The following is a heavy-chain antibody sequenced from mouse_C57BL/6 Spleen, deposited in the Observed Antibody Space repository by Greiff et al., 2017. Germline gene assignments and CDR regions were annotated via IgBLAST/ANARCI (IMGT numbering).Heavy chain of an antibody. Sequence: VQLVEPGPGLVQPSQSLSITCTVSGFSLTSYGVHWVRQSPGQGLEWLGVIWSGGSTDYNAAFISRLSISKDNSTSQVFFKMNSLQADDTAIYYCARRRPIYDGFYYAMDYWGQGTSVTVSS. CDR1: GFSLTSYG. V-gene: IGHV2-2*01. CDR2: IWSGGST. J-gene: IGHJ4*01. D-gene: IGHD2-3*01. CDR3: ARRRPIYDGFYYAMDY.